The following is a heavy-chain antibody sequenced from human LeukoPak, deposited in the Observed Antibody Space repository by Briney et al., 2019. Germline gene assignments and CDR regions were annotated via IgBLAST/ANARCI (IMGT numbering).Heavy chain of an antibody. J-gene: IGHJ4*02. CDR1: GFTVSSNY. CDR2: IYGGGST. V-gene: IGHV3-53*01. Sequence: PGGSLRLSCAASGFTVSSNYMSWVRQAPGKGLEWVSVIYGGGSTYYADSVKGRFTISRDNAKNSVYLQMNSLRAEDTAVYYCARGPLLVGPPSWFDYWGQGTLVTVSS. CDR3: ARGPLLVGPPSWFDY. D-gene: IGHD1-26*01.